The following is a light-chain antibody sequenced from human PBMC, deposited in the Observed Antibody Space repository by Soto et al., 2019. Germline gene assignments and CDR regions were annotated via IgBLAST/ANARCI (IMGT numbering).Light chain of an antibody. CDR3: QQYYRIPLT. J-gene: IGKJ5*01. CDR2: WAS. CDR1: QSVLYSSNNENS. Sequence: DIVMTQSPDSLAVSLGERATINCKSSQSVLYSSNNENSLAWYQQKPGQPPKLLIYWASTRESGVPDRFSGSGSGTDFTLTISSLQAEDVAVYYCQQYYRIPLTFGQGTRLEIK. V-gene: IGKV4-1*01.